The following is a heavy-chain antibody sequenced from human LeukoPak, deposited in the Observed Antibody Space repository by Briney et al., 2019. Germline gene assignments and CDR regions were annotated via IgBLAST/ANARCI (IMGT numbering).Heavy chain of an antibody. J-gene: IGHJ4*02. Sequence: PGGSLRLSCAASGFTFSSYAMHWVRQAPGKGLEWVAVISYDGSNKYYADSVKGRFTISRDNSKNTLYLQMNSLRAGDTAVYYCARNGDVAAMFWYFDYWGQGTLVTVSS. V-gene: IGHV3-30*04. CDR1: GFTFSSYA. D-gene: IGHD2-15*01. CDR2: ISYDGSNK. CDR3: ARNGDVAAMFWYFDY.